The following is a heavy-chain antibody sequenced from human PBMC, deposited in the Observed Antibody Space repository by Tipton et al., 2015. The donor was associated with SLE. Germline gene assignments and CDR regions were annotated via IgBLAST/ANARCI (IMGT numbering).Heavy chain of an antibody. D-gene: IGHD4-11*01. CDR2: ITSDGIYT. CDR3: ARETTVYYYIDV. Sequence: SLRLSCAVSGFSLSSYTMNWVRQAPGKGLEWVSSITSDGIYTYYADSVKGRFTISRDDAKNSLYLQMNSLRAEDTAVYYCARETTVYYYIDVWGKGTTVTISS. V-gene: IGHV3-21*01. CDR1: GFSLSSYT. J-gene: IGHJ6*03.